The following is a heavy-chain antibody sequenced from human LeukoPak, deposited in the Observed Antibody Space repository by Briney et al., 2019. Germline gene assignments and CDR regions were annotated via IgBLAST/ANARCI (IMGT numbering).Heavy chain of an antibody. CDR3: ARVVNLGFDY. CDR2: IYPADSNT. CDR1: GYRFSNYW. J-gene: IGHJ4*02. D-gene: IGHD2-15*01. V-gene: IGHV5-51*01. Sequence: GESLKISCKGSGYRFSNYWIGWVRQMPGKGLEWMGIIYPADSNTKYSPSFQGQVTISADKSINTAYLQWSSLKASDTAIYYCARVVNLGFDYWGQGTLVTASS.